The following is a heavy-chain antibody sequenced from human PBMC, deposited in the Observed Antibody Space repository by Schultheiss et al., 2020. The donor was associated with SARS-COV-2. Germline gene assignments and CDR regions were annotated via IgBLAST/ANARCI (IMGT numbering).Heavy chain of an antibody. Sequence: SETLSLTCTVSGGSISSYYWSWIRQPPGKGLEWIGYIYYSGSTNYNPSHKSRVTISVDTSKNQFSLKLSSVTAADTAVYYCVRFPVRGAAAGADAFDIWGQGTMVTVSS. D-gene: IGHD6-13*01. CDR1: GGSISSYY. V-gene: IGHV4-59*01. CDR2: IYYSGST. J-gene: IGHJ3*02. CDR3: VRFPVRGAAAGADAFDI.